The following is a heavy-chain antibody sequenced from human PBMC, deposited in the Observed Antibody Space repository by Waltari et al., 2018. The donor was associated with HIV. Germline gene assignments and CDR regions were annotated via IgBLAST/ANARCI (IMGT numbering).Heavy chain of an antibody. CDR2: IYYSGST. Sequence: QLQLQESGPGLVKPSETLSLTCTVSGGSISSSSYYWGWIRQPPGKGLEWIGSIYYSGSTYYNPSLKSRVTISVDTSKNQFSLKLSSVTAADTAVYYCARPMGDSSGWYSSSWWFDPWGQGTLVTVSS. CDR3: ARPMGDSSGWYSSSWWFDP. D-gene: IGHD6-19*01. J-gene: IGHJ5*02. V-gene: IGHV4-39*07. CDR1: GGSISSSSYY.